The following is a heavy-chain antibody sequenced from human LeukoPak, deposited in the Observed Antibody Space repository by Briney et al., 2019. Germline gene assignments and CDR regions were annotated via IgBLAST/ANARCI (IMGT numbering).Heavy chain of an antibody. V-gene: IGHV4-59*01. D-gene: IGHD5-18*01. J-gene: IGHJ6*02. CDR1: GGSISSNY. CDR3: ARHLGGYSYNYYYGMDV. CDR2: IYYSGST. Sequence: SETLSLTCTVSGGSISSNYWSWIRQPPGKGLEWIGYIYYSGSTNCNPSLKSRVSISVDTSKKQFSLKLSSVTAADTAVYYCARHLGGYSYNYYYGMDVWGQGTTVTVSS.